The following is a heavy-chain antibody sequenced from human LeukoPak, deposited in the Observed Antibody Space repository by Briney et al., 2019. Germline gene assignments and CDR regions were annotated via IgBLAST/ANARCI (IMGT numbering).Heavy chain of an antibody. CDR1: GYTFTSYG. CDR3: ARAYDSSGYYYSHWFDP. V-gene: IGHV1-18*01. Sequence: VASVKVSCKASGYTFTSYGISWVRQAPGQGLEWMGWISAYNGNTNYAQKLQGRVTMTTDTSTSTAYMELRSLRSDDTAVYYCARAYDSSGYYYSHWFDPWGQGTLVTVSS. D-gene: IGHD3-22*01. J-gene: IGHJ5*02. CDR2: ISAYNGNT.